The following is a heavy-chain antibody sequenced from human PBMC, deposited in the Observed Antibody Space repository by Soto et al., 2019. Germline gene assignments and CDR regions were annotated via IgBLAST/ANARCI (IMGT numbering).Heavy chain of an antibody. CDR2: VSSTGDAT. V-gene: IGHV3-23*01. CDR1: GFTFGSYA. Sequence: EVLLLESGGGLVQPGGSLRLSCAASGFTFGSYAMSWVRQAPGKGLEWVSAVSSTGDATYYADSVKGRFTISRDNSKNTLYLQMNSLRAEDTAVYHCAKSGKTTTIRDWFDPWGQGTLVTVSS. D-gene: IGHD4-4*01. CDR3: AKSGKTTTIRDWFDP. J-gene: IGHJ5*02.